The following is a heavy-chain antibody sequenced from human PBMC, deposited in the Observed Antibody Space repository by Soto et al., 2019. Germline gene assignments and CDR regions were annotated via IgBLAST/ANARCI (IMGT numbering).Heavy chain of an antibody. V-gene: IGHV6-1*01. CDR2: TYYRSKWFN. Sequence: SQPLSLTSAISGASVSSNIAACNCIRQSPSRGLEWLGRTYYRSKWFNDHAISVKSRIAINPDTSKNHFSLQLNSVTPDDTAVYYCARTLPGHGVKYIDLWGQGTLVTVSS. D-gene: IGHD3-10*01. J-gene: IGHJ4*02. CDR1: GASVSSNIAA. CDR3: ARTLPGHGVKYIDL.